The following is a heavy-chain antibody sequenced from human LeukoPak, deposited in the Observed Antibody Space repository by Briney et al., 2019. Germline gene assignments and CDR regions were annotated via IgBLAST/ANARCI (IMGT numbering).Heavy chain of an antibody. D-gene: IGHD3-10*01. CDR1: GFTFSIYW. CDR3: ARGDYYYGSGSPRWFDP. CDR2: IKQDGSEK. J-gene: IGHJ5*02. Sequence: GGSLRLSCAASGFTFSIYWMSWVRHAPGKGLEWVANIKQDGSEKYYVDSVKGRFTISRDNAKNSLYLQMNSLRAEDTAVYYCARGDYYYGSGSPRWFDPWGQGTLVTVSS. V-gene: IGHV3-7*01.